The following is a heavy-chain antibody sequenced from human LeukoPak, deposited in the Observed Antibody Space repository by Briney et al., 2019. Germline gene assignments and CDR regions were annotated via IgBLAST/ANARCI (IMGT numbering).Heavy chain of an antibody. J-gene: IGHJ4*02. D-gene: IGHD2-21*02. V-gene: IGHV3-23*01. Sequence: GGSLRLSCAASGFTFSSYAMSWVRQAPGKGLEWVSAVSGSGGSTYYADSVKGRLTISRDNSKNTLYLQMNSLRAEDTAVYYCAKGSKYCGGDCYYYFDYWGQGTLVTVSS. CDR2: VSGSGGST. CDR1: GFTFSSYA. CDR3: AKGSKYCGGDCYYYFDY.